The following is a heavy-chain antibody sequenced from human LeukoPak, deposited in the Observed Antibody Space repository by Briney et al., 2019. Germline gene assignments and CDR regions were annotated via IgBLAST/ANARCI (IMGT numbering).Heavy chain of an antibody. CDR1: GYTFTSYG. J-gene: IGHJ4*02. CDR2: ISAYNGNT. D-gene: IGHD6-19*01. V-gene: IGHV1-18*01. Sequence: AASVKVSCKASGYTFTSYGISWVRQAPGQGLEWMGWISAYNGNTNYAQKLQGRVTMTTDTSTSTAYMELRSLRSDDTAVYYCARDDVLRVYSSGWYDYWGQGTLVTVSS. CDR3: ARDDVLRVYSSGWYDY.